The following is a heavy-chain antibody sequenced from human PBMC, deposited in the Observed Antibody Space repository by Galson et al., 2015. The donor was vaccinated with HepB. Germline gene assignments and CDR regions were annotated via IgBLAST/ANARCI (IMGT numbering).Heavy chain of an antibody. J-gene: IGHJ4*02. CDR3: AKDVARYCSGGTCPREFDY. Sequence: SLRLSCAASGFTFSSYSMNWVRQAPGKGLEWISYISTSSRTIYYADSVKGRFTISRDNAKNSLYLQMNSLRADDTAVYYCAKDVARYCSGGTCPREFDYWGQGTLVTVSS. D-gene: IGHD2-15*01. V-gene: IGHV3-48*01. CDR2: ISTSSRTI. CDR1: GFTFSSYS.